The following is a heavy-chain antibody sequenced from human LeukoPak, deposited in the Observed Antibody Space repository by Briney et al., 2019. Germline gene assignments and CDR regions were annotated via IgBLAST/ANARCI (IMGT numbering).Heavy chain of an antibody. CDR2: VYTSGRT. CDR3: ARHWSHSVAQFGRYYWFDP. V-gene: IGHV4-4*07. J-gene: IGHJ5*02. CDR1: GGSISGYY. D-gene: IGHD2-15*01. Sequence: SETLSLTCTVSGGSISGYYWSWIRQPAGKGLEWIGHVYTSGRTNYNSSLMSRVTMSVDTSKNQFSLRLTTVTAADTAVYYCARHWSHSVAQFGRYYWFDPWGQGTLGTVSS.